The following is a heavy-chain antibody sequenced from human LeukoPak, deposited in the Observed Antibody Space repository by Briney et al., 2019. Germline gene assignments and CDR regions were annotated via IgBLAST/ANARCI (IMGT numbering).Heavy chain of an antibody. CDR3: ARSSTVYGDPLDFDY. Sequence: GGSLRLSCAASGFTFSSYWMSWVRQAPGKGLEWVANIKQDGSEKYYVDSVKGRFTISRDNAKNSLYLQMNNLRAEDTAVYYCARSSTVYGDPLDFDYWGQGTLVTVSS. CDR2: IKQDGSEK. J-gene: IGHJ4*02. CDR1: GFTFSSYW. D-gene: IGHD4-17*01. V-gene: IGHV3-7*03.